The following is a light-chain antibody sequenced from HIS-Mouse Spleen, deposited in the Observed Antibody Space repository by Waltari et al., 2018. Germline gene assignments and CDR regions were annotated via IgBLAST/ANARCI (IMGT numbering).Light chain of an antibody. Sequence: QSPLTQPPSVSGSPGPSVTISCTGTSSDACGYNYLPWYHQHPGKAPKLMIYDVSTRPSGVPDRFSGSKSGNTASLTISGLQAEDEADYYCCSYAGSYTYVFGTGTKVTVL. V-gene: IGLV2-11*01. J-gene: IGLJ1*01. CDR1: SSDACGYNY. CDR3: CSYAGSYTYV. CDR2: DVS.